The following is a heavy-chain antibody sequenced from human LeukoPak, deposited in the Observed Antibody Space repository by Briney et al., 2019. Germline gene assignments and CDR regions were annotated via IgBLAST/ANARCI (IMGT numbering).Heavy chain of an antibody. CDR1: GGSISSGDYY. CDR2: IYYSGST. D-gene: IGHD1-26*01. CDR3: ARVPVYSGTYFDY. V-gene: IGHV4-30-4*01. J-gene: IGHJ4*02. Sequence: SETLSLTCTVSGGSISSGDYYWSWLRQPPGKGLEWIGYIYYSGSTYFNPSLKSRVTISVETSKNQFSLKLSSVTAADTAVYYCARVPVYSGTYFDYWGQGTLATVSS.